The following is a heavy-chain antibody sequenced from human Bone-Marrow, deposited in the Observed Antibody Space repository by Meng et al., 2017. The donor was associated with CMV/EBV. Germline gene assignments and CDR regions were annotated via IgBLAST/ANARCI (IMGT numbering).Heavy chain of an antibody. CDR1: GFTVSSNY. V-gene: IGHV3-66*03. J-gene: IGHJ4*02. Sequence: GESLKISCAASGFTVSSNYMSWVRQAPGKGLEWVSVIYSCGSTYYADSVKGRFTISRDNSKNTLYLQMNSLRAEDTAVYYCAKSMAERGDYWGQGTLVTVSS. CDR3: AKSMAERGDY. CDR2: IYSCGST. D-gene: IGHD2/OR15-2a*01.